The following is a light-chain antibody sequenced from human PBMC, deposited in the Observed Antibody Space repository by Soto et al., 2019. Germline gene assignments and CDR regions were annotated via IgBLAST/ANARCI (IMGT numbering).Light chain of an antibody. Sequence: QSVLTQPHSVSGAPGQRVTISCTGSSSNIGAGYDVHWYQQLPGTAPKLLIYGNSNRPSGVPDRFSGSKSGTSASLAITGLQAEDEADYYCQSYDSSLSGPNVVFGGGTKLTVL. CDR3: QSYDSSLSGPNVV. CDR2: GNS. CDR1: SSNIGAGYD. J-gene: IGLJ2*01. V-gene: IGLV1-40*01.